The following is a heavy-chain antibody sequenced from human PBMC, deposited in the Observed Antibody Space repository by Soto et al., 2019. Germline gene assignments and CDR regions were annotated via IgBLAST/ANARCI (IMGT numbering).Heavy chain of an antibody. J-gene: IGHJ4*02. CDR1: GFTFNNYG. V-gene: IGHV3-21*01. CDR3: AREDSIIIPAVSDF. D-gene: IGHD3-22*01. Sequence: EVQVLESGGGLVRPGGSLRLSCSVSGFTFNNYGINWVRQAPGRGLEWVSSVSKSDYTYYSDSVKGRFTISRDNAKNSVSLQMNSLRVEDTAVYYCAREDSIIIPAVSDFWGQGTLVTVSS. CDR2: VSKSDYT.